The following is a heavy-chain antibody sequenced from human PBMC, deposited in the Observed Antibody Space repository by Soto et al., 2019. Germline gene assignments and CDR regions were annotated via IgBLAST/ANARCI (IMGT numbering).Heavy chain of an antibody. CDR3: ASPRSIVVSYDAFDL. D-gene: IGHD2-2*01. CDR1: GFTLSSHA. Sequence: EAKLLESGGGLAQPGGSLRLSCAGSGFTLSSHAMSWVRQAPGKGLEWVSAISGSGDSTNYADSVKGRFTISRDDSKNTLYLQMNSLRADDTAVYYCASPRSIVVSYDAFDLWGQGTMVTVSS. V-gene: IGHV3-23*01. J-gene: IGHJ3*01. CDR2: ISGSGDST.